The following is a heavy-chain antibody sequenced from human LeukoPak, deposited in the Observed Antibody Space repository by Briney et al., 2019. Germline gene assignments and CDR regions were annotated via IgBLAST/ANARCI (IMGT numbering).Heavy chain of an antibody. CDR1: GFTFSNYW. CDR2: IRPGGSEK. V-gene: IGHV3-7*03. CDR3: ATFRFLGT. J-gene: IGHJ3*01. Sequence: GGSLRLSCAASGFTFSNYWMTWVRQGPGKGLEWVANIRPGGSEKYYVDSVKGRFTISRDNAKNSLYLQMNSLRAEDTAVYYCATFRFLGTWGQGTMVTVSP. D-gene: IGHD3-3*01.